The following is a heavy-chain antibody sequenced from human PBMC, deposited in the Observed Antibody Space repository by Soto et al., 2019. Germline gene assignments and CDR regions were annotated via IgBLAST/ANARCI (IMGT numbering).Heavy chain of an antibody. CDR2: IYYSGST. V-gene: IGHV4-30-4*01. CDR1: GGSISSGDYY. D-gene: IGHD5-18*01. J-gene: IGHJ4*02. Sequence: SETLSLTCTVSGGSISSGDYYWSWIRQPPGKGLEWIGYIYYSGSTYYNPSLKSRVTISVDTSKNQFSLKLSSVTAADTAVYYCARENVDTAMVFDYWGQGTLVTV. CDR3: ARENVDTAMVFDY.